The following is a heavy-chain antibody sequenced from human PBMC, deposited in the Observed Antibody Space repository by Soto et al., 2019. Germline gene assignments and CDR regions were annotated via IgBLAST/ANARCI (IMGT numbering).Heavy chain of an antibody. CDR3: YYYYYYMDV. CDR1: GFSLSTSGVG. J-gene: IGHJ6*03. V-gene: IGHV2-5*02. CDR2: IYWDDDK. Sequence: TLVNPTQTLTLTCTFSGFSLSTSGVGVGWIRQPPGKALEWLALIYWDDDKRYSPSLKSRLTITKDTSKNQVVLTMTNMDPVDTATYYPYYYYYYMDVWGKGTTVTVSS.